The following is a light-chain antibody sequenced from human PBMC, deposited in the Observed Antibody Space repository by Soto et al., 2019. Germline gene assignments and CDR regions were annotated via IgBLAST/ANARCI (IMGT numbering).Light chain of an antibody. CDR1: QSISSY. Sequence: DIQMTQSPSSLSASVGDRVTITCRASQSISSYLNWYQQKPGKAPKLLIYAASSLQSGVPSRFSGSGSGTDLTLTISSLQPEDFATYYCQQSYSRPVTFGQGTNLEIK. CDR2: AAS. V-gene: IGKV1-39*01. CDR3: QQSYSRPVT. J-gene: IGKJ2*01.